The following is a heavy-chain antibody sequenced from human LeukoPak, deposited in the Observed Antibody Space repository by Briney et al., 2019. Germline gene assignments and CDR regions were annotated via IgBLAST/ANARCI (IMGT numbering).Heavy chain of an antibody. CDR2: FRHVGSNE. D-gene: IGHD3-10*01. Sequence: GGSLRLSCVASGFAFSNYGMHWVRQAPGKGLGWVAFFRHVGSNEYYADSVRGRFAISRDNSQNTLHLQMNILRVEDTAVYYCVKDWGVLPDYTADGFDIWGPGTMVTVSS. CDR3: VKDWGVLPDYTADGFDI. V-gene: IGHV3-30*02. J-gene: IGHJ3*02. CDR1: GFAFSNYG.